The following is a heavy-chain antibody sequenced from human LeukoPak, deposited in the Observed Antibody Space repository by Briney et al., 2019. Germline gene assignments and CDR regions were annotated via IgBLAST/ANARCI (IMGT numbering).Heavy chain of an antibody. CDR3: AARSPLVNAIL. J-gene: IGHJ4*02. CDR2: IYHTETT. Sequence: KPSETLSLTCFVSGGSISNGNWCSWVRQPPGKGLEWIGEIYHTETTSYNASLESRVTISIDKSNNHFSLKLRSVTAADTAVYYCAARSPLVNAILWGQGTLVTVSS. V-gene: IGHV4/OR15-8*02. CDR1: GGSISNGNW. D-gene: IGHD1-26*01.